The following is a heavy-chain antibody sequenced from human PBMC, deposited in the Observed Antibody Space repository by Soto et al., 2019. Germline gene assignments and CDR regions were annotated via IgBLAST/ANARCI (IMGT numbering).Heavy chain of an antibody. D-gene: IGHD3-10*01. Sequence: QVQLQESGPGLVKPSGTLSLTCAVSGGSLSSSNWWSWVRQPPGKGLDWIGETYHSAITNYNPSLKSRVTISVDKSKTQFSLKLSSVTAADTAVYYCASRRVAYFDLWGRGALVTVSS. V-gene: IGHV4-4*02. J-gene: IGHJ2*01. CDR3: ASRRVAYFDL. CDR2: TYHSAIT. CDR1: GGSLSSSNW.